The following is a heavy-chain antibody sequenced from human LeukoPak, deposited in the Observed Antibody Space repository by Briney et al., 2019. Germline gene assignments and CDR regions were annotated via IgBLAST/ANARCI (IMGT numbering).Heavy chain of an antibody. D-gene: IGHD6-6*01. J-gene: IGHJ4*02. CDR1: GFTFSSYE. V-gene: IGHV3-48*03. Sequence: GGSLRLSCAASGFTFSSYEMNWVRQAPGKGLEWVSYISSSGSTIYYADSVKGRFTISRDNAKNSLYLQMNSLRAEDTAVYYCARSTQLVPVVYWGQGTLVTVSS. CDR3: ARSTQLVPVVY. CDR2: ISSSGSTI.